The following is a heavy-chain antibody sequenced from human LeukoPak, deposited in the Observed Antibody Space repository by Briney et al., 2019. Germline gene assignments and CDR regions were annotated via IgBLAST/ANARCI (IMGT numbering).Heavy chain of an antibody. Sequence: GRSLRLSCVASGFTFSSYSMHWVRQAPGKGLEWVAVMSHDGINKYCADSVKGRFTISRDISKDTLYLQMNSLRAEDTAVYYCARDNFQHGGDNYGSHYFDYWGQGTLVGVSS. V-gene: IGHV3-30*04. CDR1: GFTFSSYS. D-gene: IGHD5-18*01. CDR2: MSHDGINK. J-gene: IGHJ4*02. CDR3: ARDNFQHGGDNYGSHYFDY.